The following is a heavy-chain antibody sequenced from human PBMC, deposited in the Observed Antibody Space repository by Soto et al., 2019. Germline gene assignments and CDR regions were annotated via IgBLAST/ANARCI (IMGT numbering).Heavy chain of an antibody. D-gene: IGHD3-22*01. V-gene: IGHV1-2*04. J-gene: IGHJ6*01. Sequence: GASVKVSCKASGYTFTGYYLHWVRQAPGQGLEWMGWINPNSGGTNYAQKFQGWVTMTRDTSISTAYMELSRLRSDDTAGYYCARGNDSSGRNYYHSGMDVWGQGPTVTVPS. CDR1: GYTFTGYY. CDR3: ARGNDSSGRNYYHSGMDV. CDR2: INPNSGGT.